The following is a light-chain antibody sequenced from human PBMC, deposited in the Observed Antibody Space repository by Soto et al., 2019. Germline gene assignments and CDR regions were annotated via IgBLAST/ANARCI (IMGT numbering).Light chain of an antibody. J-gene: IGLJ1*01. Sequence: QSALTQPASVSGSPGQSITISCTGTSGDVGAYDFVSWYQHHPGKAPRLVIYDVSRRPAGASDRFSGSKSGSTASLTISSLLDEDEADYYCVSFTVHYSYVFGTGTKLTVL. V-gene: IGLV2-14*01. CDR1: SGDVGAYDF. CDR2: DVS. CDR3: VSFTVHYSYV.